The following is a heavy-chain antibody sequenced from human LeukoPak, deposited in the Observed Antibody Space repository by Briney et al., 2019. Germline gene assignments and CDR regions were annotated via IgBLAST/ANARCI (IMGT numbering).Heavy chain of an antibody. J-gene: IGHJ4*02. V-gene: IGHV3-21*01. CDR1: GFTFSTYS. Sequence: GGSLRLSCAVSGFTFSTYSMHWVRQAPGKGLEWVSSISSSSSYIYYADSVKGRFTISRDNAKNSLYLQMNSLRAEDTAVYYCARGPEVDYWGQGTLVTVSS. CDR3: ARGPEVDY. CDR2: ISSSSSYI.